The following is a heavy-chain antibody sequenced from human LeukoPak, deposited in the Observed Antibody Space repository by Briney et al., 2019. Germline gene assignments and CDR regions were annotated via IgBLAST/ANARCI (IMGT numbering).Heavy chain of an antibody. J-gene: IGHJ5*02. CDR3: ARDLGFGDLNWFDP. CDR2: INSDGSST. Sequence: GGSLRLSYAASGFIFSSYWMHWVRQAPGKGLVWVSRINSDGSSTSYADSVKGRFTISRDNAKNTLYLQMNSLRAEDTAVYYCARDLGFGDLNWFDPWGQGTLVTVSS. CDR1: GFIFSSYW. D-gene: IGHD3-10*01. V-gene: IGHV3-74*01.